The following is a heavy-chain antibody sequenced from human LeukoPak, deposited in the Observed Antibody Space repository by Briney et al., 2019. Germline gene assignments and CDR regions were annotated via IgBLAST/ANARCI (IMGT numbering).Heavy chain of an antibody. Sequence: AGGSLRLSCAASGFTFSDHAMSWVRQAPAKGLEWVSSINGNGGGSYYIDSVKGRFTVSRDNSENALYLQMNSLRAEDTAVYYCARGGERLDYWGQGTLVTVSS. CDR3: ARGGERLDY. CDR2: INGNGGGS. CDR1: GFTFSDHA. J-gene: IGHJ4*02. D-gene: IGHD2-21*01. V-gene: IGHV3-23*01.